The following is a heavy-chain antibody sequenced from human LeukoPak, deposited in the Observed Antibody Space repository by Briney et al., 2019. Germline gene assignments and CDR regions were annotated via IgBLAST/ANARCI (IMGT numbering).Heavy chain of an antibody. CDR1: GGSFSRYA. D-gene: IGHD2-15*01. Sequence: ASVKVSCKASGGSFSRYAISWVRQAPGQGLEWMGGIIPIFGTANYAQKFQGRVTITRDTSASTAYMELSSLRSEDTAVYYCARGVVVAATLIVHGMDVWGQGTTVTVSS. V-gene: IGHV1-69*05. CDR2: IIPIFGTA. J-gene: IGHJ6*02. CDR3: ARGVVVAATLIVHGMDV.